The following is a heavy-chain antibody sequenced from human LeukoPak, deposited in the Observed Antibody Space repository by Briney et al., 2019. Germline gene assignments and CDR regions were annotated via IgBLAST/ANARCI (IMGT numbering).Heavy chain of an antibody. V-gene: IGHV4-39*07. D-gene: IGHD2-2*01. CDR2: INHSGST. J-gene: IGHJ4*02. CDR1: GGSISSGSYY. Sequence: SETLSLTCTVSGGSISSGSYYWTWIRQPPGKGLEWIGEINHSGSTNYHPSLKSRVTISVDTSKNQFSLKLSSVTAADTAVYYCARGGQRGLGYCSSTSCYAFDYWGQGTLVTVSS. CDR3: ARGGQRGLGYCSSTSCYAFDY.